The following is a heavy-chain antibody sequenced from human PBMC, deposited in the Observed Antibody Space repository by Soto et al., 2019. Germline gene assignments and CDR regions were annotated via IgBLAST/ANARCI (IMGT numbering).Heavy chain of an antibody. V-gene: IGHV3-23*01. J-gene: IGHJ4*02. D-gene: IGHD6-13*01. CDR3: AKGEEKLSSWYGGRGY. Sequence: GGSLRLSCAASGFTFSSYAMSWVRQAPGKGLEWVSAISGSGGSTYYADSVKGRFTISRDNSKNTLYLQMNSLRAEDTAVYYCAKGEEKLSSWYGGRGYWGQGTLVTVSS. CDR1: GFTFSSYA. CDR2: ISGSGGST.